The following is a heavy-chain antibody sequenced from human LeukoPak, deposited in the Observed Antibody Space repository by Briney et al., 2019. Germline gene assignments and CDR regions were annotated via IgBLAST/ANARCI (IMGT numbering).Heavy chain of an antibody. V-gene: IGHV3-30*18. CDR1: GFTFSDYY. Sequence: GGSLRLSCAASGFTFSDYYMSWVRQAPGKGLEWVAVISYDGSNKYYADSVKGRFTISRDNSKNTLYLQMNSLRAEDTAVYYCAKRQQLPPASFPYYYYGMDVWGQGTTVTVSS. J-gene: IGHJ6*02. D-gene: IGHD6-13*01. CDR3: AKRQQLPPASFPYYYYGMDV. CDR2: ISYDGSNK.